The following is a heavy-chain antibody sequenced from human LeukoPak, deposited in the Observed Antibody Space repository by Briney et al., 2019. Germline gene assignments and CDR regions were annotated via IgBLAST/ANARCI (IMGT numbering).Heavy chain of an antibody. J-gene: IGHJ5*02. Sequence: PSGTLSLTCAVSGGSISSSNWWSWVRQPPGKGLEWIGEIYHSGSTNYNPSLKSRVTISVDTSKNQFSLKLSSVTAADTAVYYCARKGSYTNWFDPWGQGTLVTVSS. D-gene: IGHD3-10*01. V-gene: IGHV4-4*02. CDR2: IYHSGST. CDR3: ARKGSYTNWFDP. CDR1: GGSISSSNW.